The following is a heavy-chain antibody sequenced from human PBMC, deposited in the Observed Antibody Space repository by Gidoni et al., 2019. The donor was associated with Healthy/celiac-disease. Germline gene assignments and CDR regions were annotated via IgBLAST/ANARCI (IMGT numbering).Heavy chain of an antibody. Sequence: QVQLVQSGAEVKKPGSSVKVSCKASGGTFSRYAISWVRQAPGQGLEWMGGIIPIFGTANYAQKFQGRVTITADESTSTAYMELSSLRSEDTAVYYCARETLHSWSYYYYYYGMDVWVQGTTVTVSS. CDR3: ARETLHSWSYYYYYYGMDV. D-gene: IGHD1-26*01. CDR1: GGTFSRYA. J-gene: IGHJ6*02. CDR2: IIPIFGTA. V-gene: IGHV1-69*01.